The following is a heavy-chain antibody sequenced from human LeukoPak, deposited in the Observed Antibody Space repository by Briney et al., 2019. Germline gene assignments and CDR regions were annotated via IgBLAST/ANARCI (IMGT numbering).Heavy chain of an antibody. CDR3: ATLRYFDWLLDY. CDR2: IYHSGST. D-gene: IGHD3-9*01. CDR1: GGSISSGGYS. J-gene: IGHJ4*02. Sequence: SETLSLTCAVSGGSISSGGYSWSWIRQPPGKGLEWIGYIYHSGSTYYNPSLKSRVTISVDRSKNQFSLKLSSVTAADTAVYYCATLRYFDWLLDYWGQGTLVTVSS. V-gene: IGHV4-30-2*01.